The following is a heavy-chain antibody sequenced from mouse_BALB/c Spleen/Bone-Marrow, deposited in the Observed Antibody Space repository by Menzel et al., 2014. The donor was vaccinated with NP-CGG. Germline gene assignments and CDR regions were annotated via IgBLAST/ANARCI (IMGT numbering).Heavy chain of an antibody. D-gene: IGHD1-1*01. V-gene: IGHV2-9*02. J-gene: IGHJ1*01. Sequence: VQLVESGPGLVAPSQSLSITCTVSGFSLTSYGVHWVRQPPGKGLEWLGLIWAGGSTNYNSALMSRLSISKDNSKSQVFLKMNSLQTDDTAMYHCARKDYGSRGGYFDVWGAGTTVTVSS. CDR1: GFSLTSYG. CDR3: ARKDYGSRGGYFDV. CDR2: IWAGGST.